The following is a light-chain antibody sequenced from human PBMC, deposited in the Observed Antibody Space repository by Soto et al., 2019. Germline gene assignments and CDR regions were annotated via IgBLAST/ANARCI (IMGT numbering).Light chain of an antibody. CDR3: CSYAGSSTSPYV. Sequence: ALTQPASVSGSSGQSITISCTGTSSDVGSYNLVSWYQQHPGKAPKLMIYEVSKRPSGVSNRFSGSKSGNTASLTISGLQAEDEADYYCCSYAGSSTSPYVFGTGTKATVL. CDR2: EVS. CDR1: SSDVGSYNL. V-gene: IGLV2-23*02. J-gene: IGLJ1*01.